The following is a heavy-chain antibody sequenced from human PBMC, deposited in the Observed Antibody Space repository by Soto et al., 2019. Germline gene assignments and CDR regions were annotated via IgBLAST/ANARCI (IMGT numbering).Heavy chain of an antibody. V-gene: IGHV1-8*01. CDR2: MNPNSGNT. J-gene: IGHJ4*02. D-gene: IGHD2-2*01. Sequence: GASVKVSCKAAGYTFTINDINWVRQATGQGLEWMGWMNPNSGNTGYAQKFQGRITMTRNTSISTAYMELSSLTSEDTAVYYCGRGXXCSSLSCXYYFDYWGQGTLVTVPQ. CDR3: GRGXXCSSLSCXYYFDY. CDR1: GYTFTIND.